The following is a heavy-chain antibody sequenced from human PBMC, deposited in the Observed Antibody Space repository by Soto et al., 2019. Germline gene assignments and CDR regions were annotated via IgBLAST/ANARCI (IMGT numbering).Heavy chain of an antibody. J-gene: IGHJ4*02. D-gene: IGHD4-17*01. CDR2: INAGNGNT. CDR1: GYTFTSYG. V-gene: IGHV1-3*01. CDR3: ASESYGGEFDY. Sequence: ASVEVSCKGSGYTFTSYGMHWVRQAPGQRLEWMGWINAGNGNTKYSQKFQGRVTITRDTSASTAYMELSSLRSEDTAVYYCASESYGGEFDYWGQGTLVTVSS.